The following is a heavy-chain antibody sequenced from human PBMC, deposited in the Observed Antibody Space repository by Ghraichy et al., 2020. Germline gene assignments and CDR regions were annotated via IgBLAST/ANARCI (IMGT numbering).Heavy chain of an antibody. V-gene: IGHV3-48*01. CDR2: IWPGGAT. Sequence: GGSLRLCCTASGLTFSDYSMHWVRQAPGKGLEWISHIWPGGATQYAEAVVGRLSISRDNAKNSMCQQLNSLRGEDKAVDYCVRDREWAVDSWDHETVVTVSS. D-gene: IGHD2-8*01. CDR3: VRDREWAVDS. J-gene: IGHJ3*02. CDR1: GLTFSDYS.